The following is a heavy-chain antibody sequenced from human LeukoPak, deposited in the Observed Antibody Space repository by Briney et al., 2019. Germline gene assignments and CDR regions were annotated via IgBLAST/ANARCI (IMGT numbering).Heavy chain of an antibody. Sequence: GGSLRLSCAASGFTFSSNWMHWVRQAPGKGLAWVAKINPDGNRSDYVDSVKGRFTISRDNAKNTLYLQMDSLKAEDTAVYYCTRGPADWGQGTLVIVSS. V-gene: IGHV3-74*01. CDR3: TRGPAD. CDR2: INPDGNRS. CDR1: GFTFSSNW. J-gene: IGHJ1*01.